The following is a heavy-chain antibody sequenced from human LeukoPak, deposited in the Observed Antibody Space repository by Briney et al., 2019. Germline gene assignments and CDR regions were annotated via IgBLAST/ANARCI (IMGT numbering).Heavy chain of an antibody. J-gene: IGHJ5*02. D-gene: IGHD6-13*01. V-gene: IGHV3-23*01. CDR1: GLTFSSYA. CDR3: AKPSPFPGIAAAGTQWFDP. Sequence: PGGSLRLSCAASGLTFSSYAMSWVRQAPGKGLEWVSAISGSGGSTYYADSVKGRFTISRDNSKNTLYLQMNSLRAEDTAVYYCAKPSPFPGIAAAGTQWFDPWGQGTLVTVSS. CDR2: ISGSGGST.